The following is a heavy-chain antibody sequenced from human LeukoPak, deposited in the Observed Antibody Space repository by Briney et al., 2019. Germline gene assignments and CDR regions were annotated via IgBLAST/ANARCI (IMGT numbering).Heavy chain of an antibody. V-gene: IGHV4-34*01. J-gene: IGHJ3*02. CDR2: INHSGST. CDR1: GGSFSGYY. D-gene: IGHD3-22*01. Sequence: SETLSLTCAVYGGSFSGYYWSWIRQPPGKGLEWIGEINHSGSTNYNPSLKSRVTISVDTSKNQFSLKLSSVTAADTAVYYCATTTPHYYDSSGFRFGAFDIWGQGTMVTVSS. CDR3: ATTTPHYYDSSGFRFGAFDI.